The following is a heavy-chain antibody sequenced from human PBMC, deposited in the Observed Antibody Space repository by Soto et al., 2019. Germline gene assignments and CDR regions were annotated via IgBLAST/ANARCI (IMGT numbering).Heavy chain of an antibody. CDR3: ARGDATKIVVTTYYGLDV. Sequence: QVQVVQSGAEVKKPGSSVKVSCKASGGSFNNYGISWVRQASGQGLEWMGGIIPVFGTPHYAQKFQDRVTITADESTSTVYMEVSSLTSEDTAVYYCARGDATKIVVTTYYGLDVWGQGTTVTVSS. CDR1: GGSFNNYG. V-gene: IGHV1-69*12. J-gene: IGHJ6*02. D-gene: IGHD3-22*01. CDR2: IIPVFGTP.